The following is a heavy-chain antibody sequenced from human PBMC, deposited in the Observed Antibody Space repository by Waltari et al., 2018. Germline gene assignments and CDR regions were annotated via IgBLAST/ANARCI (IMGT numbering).Heavy chain of an antibody. Sequence: QVQLVQSGAEVKKPGSSVKVSCKASGGTFSSYAISWVRQAPGQGLEWMGGIIPIFGTENYGQKFQGRVTITTDEATSTAYMELSSLRSEDTAVYYCASCRYSGYELGMDVWGQGTTVTVSS. V-gene: IGHV1-69*05. CDR2: IIPIFGTE. CDR1: GGTFSSYA. J-gene: IGHJ6*02. CDR3: ASCRYSGYELGMDV. D-gene: IGHD5-12*01.